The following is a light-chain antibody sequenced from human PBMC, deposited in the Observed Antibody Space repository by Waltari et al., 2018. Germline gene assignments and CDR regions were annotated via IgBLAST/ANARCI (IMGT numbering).Light chain of an antibody. CDR1: QGISNS. V-gene: IGKV1-17*01. Sequence: DIQMTQSPSSLSASVGDRVTITCRASQGISNSLNWYQQKPGKAPKRLIFDASTLESGVPSRFSGSGSGTVFTLTISSLQPEDFAAYYCLQYNSAPLTCGGGTKVEIK. CDR3: LQYNSAPLT. J-gene: IGKJ4*01. CDR2: DAS.